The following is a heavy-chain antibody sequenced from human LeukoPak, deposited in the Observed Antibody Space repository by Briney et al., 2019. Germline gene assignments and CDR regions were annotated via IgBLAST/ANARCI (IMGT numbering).Heavy chain of an antibody. CDR3: ARDNYGDFILDY. Sequence: SETLSLTFTVSGGSISGYYWSWIRQPPGKGLEWIGYIYYSGNTNYNPSLKSRVTISVDTSKNQFSLKLSSVTAADTAVYYCARDNYGDFILDYWGQGTLVTVSS. V-gene: IGHV4-59*01. J-gene: IGHJ4*02. CDR1: GGSISGYY. CDR2: IYYSGNT. D-gene: IGHD4-17*01.